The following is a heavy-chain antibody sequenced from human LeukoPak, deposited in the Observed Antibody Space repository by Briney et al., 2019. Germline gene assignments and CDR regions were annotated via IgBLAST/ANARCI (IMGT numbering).Heavy chain of an antibody. V-gene: IGHV4-38-2*02. D-gene: IGHD3-22*01. CDR3: ARGGDSSGYWDY. Sequence: SETLSLTCTVSGYSISSGYYWGWIRQPPGKGLEWIGSIYHSGSTYYNPSLKSRVTISVDTSKNQFSPKLSSVTAADTAVYYCARGGDSSGYWDYWGQGTLVTVSS. J-gene: IGHJ4*02. CDR1: GYSISSGYY. CDR2: IYHSGST.